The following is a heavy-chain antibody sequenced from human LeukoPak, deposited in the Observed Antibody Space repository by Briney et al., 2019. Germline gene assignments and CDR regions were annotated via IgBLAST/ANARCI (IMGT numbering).Heavy chain of an antibody. CDR1: GYSISRGSY. J-gene: IGHJ4*02. Sequence: SETLSLTCAVSGYSISRGSYWGWIRQPPGKGLEWIESIYRSGSTYYNPSLKTRVTISVDTSKNQFSLKLSSVTAADTAVYYCARAPYDYGDYDYWGQGTLVTVSS. V-gene: IGHV4-38-2*01. CDR2: IYRSGST. CDR3: ARAPYDYGDYDY. D-gene: IGHD4-17*01.